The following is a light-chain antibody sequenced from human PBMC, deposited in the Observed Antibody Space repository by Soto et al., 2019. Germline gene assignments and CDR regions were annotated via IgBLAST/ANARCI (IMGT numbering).Light chain of an antibody. J-gene: IGKJ1*01. CDR1: QSVLYSSNNKNY. CDR2: WAS. V-gene: IGKV4-1*01. CDR3: QQSYSTPRT. Sequence: DIVMTQSPDSLAVSLGERATINCKSSQSVLYSSNNKNYLAWYQQKPGQPPKLLIYWASTRESGVPDRFSGSGSGTDFTLTISSLQAEDVAVYYCQQSYSTPRTFGQGTQVEIK.